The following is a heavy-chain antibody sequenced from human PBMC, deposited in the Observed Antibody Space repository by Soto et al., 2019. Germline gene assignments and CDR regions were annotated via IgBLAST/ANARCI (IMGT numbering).Heavy chain of an antibody. CDR3: VKAGYNVYDSGSDI. CDR2: ISSDGADT. J-gene: IGHJ3*02. V-gene: IGHV3-64D*06. Sequence: GGSLRLSCSASGFIFRSYAMHWVRQAPGKGLEHVSVISSDGADTYYVDSVEGRFTISRDNSKNTVYLQMTRLRSEDTAVYYCVKAGYNVYDSGSDIWGQGTKVTVSS. CDR1: GFIFRSYA. D-gene: IGHD5-12*01.